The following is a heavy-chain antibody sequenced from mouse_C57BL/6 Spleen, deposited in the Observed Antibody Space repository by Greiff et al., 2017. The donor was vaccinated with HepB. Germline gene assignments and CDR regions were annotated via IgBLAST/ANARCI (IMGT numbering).Heavy chain of an antibody. CDR2: IDPETGGT. CDR1: GYTFTDYE. CDR3: TRRSYDGYYEDY. V-gene: IGHV1-15*01. Sequence: QVHVKQSGAELVRPGASVTLSCKASGYTFTDYEMHWVKQTPVHGLEWIGAIDPETGGTAYNQKFKGKAILTADKSSSTAYMELRSLTSEDSAVYYCTRRSYDGYYEDYWGQGTTLTVSS. D-gene: IGHD2-3*01. J-gene: IGHJ2*01.